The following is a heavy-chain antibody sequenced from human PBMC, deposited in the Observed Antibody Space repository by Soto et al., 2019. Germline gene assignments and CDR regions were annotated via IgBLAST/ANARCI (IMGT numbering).Heavy chain of an antibody. V-gene: IGHV4-39*01. CDR2: IYYSGST. Sequence: SETLSLTCTVSGGSISSSSYYWGWIRQPPGKGLEWIGSIYYSGSTYYNPSLKSRVTISVDTSKNQFSLKLSSVTAADTAVYYCARHTTTRSPGAAWGFDPWGQGTLVTVSS. D-gene: IGHD6-25*01. CDR3: ARHTTTRSPGAAWGFDP. J-gene: IGHJ5*02. CDR1: GGSISSSSYY.